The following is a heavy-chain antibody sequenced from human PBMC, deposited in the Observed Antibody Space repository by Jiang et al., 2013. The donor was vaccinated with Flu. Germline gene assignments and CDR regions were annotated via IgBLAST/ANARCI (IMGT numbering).Heavy chain of an antibody. Sequence: QTLSLTCAISGDSVSSNSAAWNWIRQSPSRGLEWLGRTYYRSKWYNDYAVSVKSRITINPDTSKNQFSLQLNSVTPEDTAVYYCARAPRRAVAGGMDVWGQGTTVTVSS. CDR3: ARAPRRAVAGGMDV. J-gene: IGHJ6*02. D-gene: IGHD6-19*01. V-gene: IGHV6-1*01. CDR2: TYYRSKWYN. CDR1: GDSVSSNSAA.